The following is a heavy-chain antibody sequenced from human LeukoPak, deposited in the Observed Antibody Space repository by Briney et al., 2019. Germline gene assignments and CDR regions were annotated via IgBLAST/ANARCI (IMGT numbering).Heavy chain of an antibody. CDR3: ARRVRLPDYYGSGGKGYYGMDV. D-gene: IGHD3-10*01. CDR2: TSTSGATI. Sequence: GGSLRLSCAASGFTFSSYEMNWVRQAPGKGLEWVSYTSTSGATIYYADSVKGRFTISRDNAKNSLYLQMNNLRAEDTAVYYRARRVRLPDYYGSGGKGYYGMDVWGKGTTVTVSS. J-gene: IGHJ6*04. V-gene: IGHV3-48*03. CDR1: GFTFSSYE.